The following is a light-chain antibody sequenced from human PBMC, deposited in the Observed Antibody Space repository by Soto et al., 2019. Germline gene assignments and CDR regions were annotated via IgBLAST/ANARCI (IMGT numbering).Light chain of an antibody. J-gene: IGKJ1*01. CDR2: GAS. Sequence: EIVLTQSPGTLSLSPGERATLSCRASQSVSNNYLAWYQQKPGQAPRLLIYGASNRATGIPDRFSGSGSGKDFTLTSSRLEPEDFAVYYCQQYGSPGTFGQGTKVDIK. V-gene: IGKV3-20*01. CDR1: QSVSNNY. CDR3: QQYGSPGT.